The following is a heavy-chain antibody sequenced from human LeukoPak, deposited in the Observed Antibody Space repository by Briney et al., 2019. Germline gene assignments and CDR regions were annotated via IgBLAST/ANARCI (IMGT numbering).Heavy chain of an antibody. V-gene: IGHV3-21*01. CDR2: ISSSSSYI. J-gene: IGHJ5*02. CDR3: ARSAYYDSSGLNWFDP. CDR1: GFTFSSYS. Sequence: KTGGSLRLSCAASGFTFSSYSMNWVRQAPGKGLEWVSSISSSSSYIYYADSVKGRFTISRDNAKNSLYLQMNSLRAEDTDVCYCARSAYYDSSGLNWFDPWGQGTLVTVSS. D-gene: IGHD3-22*01.